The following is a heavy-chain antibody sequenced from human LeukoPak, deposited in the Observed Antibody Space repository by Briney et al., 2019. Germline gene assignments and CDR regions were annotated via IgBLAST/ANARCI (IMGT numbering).Heavy chain of an antibody. CDR2: ISGNGDIT. J-gene: IGHJ4*02. CDR1: GFTFSSYA. D-gene: IGHD3-16*01. Sequence: GGSLRLSCAASGFTFSSYAMSWVRQAPGKGLEWVSAISGNGDITYYTDSVKGRFTISRDNSKNTLYLQMDSLRAEDTAVYYCAKVTGGDMITYGGLDYWGRGTLVTVSS. CDR3: AKVTGGDMITYGGLDY. V-gene: IGHV3-23*01.